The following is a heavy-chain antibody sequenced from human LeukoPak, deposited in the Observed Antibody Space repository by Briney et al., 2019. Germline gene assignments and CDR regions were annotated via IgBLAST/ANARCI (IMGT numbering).Heavy chain of an antibody. V-gene: IGHV1-8*01. J-gene: IGHJ4*02. CDR3: ARGGKHCSSTSCYTFDY. Sequence: GASVEVSCKASGYTFTSYDINWVRQATGQGLEWMGWMNPNSGNTGYAQKFQGRVTMTRNTSISTAYMELSSLRSEDTAVYYCARGGKHCSSTSCYTFDYWGQGTLVTVSS. CDR1: GYTFTSYD. CDR2: MNPNSGNT. D-gene: IGHD2-2*02.